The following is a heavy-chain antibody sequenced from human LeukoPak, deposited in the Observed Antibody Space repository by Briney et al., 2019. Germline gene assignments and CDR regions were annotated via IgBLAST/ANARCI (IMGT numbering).Heavy chain of an antibody. D-gene: IGHD7-27*01. CDR1: GYTFTTYA. CDR2: INVGNGNT. V-gene: IGHV1-3*01. Sequence: GASVKLSCKASGYTFTTYAMHWVRQAPGQRLEWVGWINVGNGNTKYSQKFQGRVTLIRDTSASTTYMELSSLRSEDTAVYYCATTGELGYYYYNGMDVWGQGTTVTVSS. CDR3: ATTGELGYYYYNGMDV. J-gene: IGHJ6*02.